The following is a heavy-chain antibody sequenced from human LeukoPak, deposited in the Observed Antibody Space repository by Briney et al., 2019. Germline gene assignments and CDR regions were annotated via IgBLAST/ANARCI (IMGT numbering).Heavy chain of an antibody. D-gene: IGHD6-13*01. CDR2: INPNSGGT. CDR1: GYTFTGYY. V-gene: IGHV1-2*02. J-gene: IGHJ6*03. Sequence: ASVKVSCKASGYTFTGYYMHWVRQAPGQGLEWMGWINPNSGGTNYAQKFQGRVTMTRDTSISTAYMELSRLRSDDTAVYYCARGISSGSSWYSHYYYYMDVWGKGTTVTISS. CDR3: ARGISSGSSWYSHYYYYMDV.